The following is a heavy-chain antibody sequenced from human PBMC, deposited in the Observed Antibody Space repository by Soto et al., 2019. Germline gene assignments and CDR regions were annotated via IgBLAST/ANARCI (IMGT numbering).Heavy chain of an antibody. CDR3: ARVVVVPAAMESFDY. D-gene: IGHD2-2*01. Sequence: QVQLQQWGAGLLKPSETLSLTCAVYGGSFSGYYWSWIRQPPGKGLEWIGEINHSGSTNYNPSLTSRVTISVDTSKNQFSLKLSSVTAADTAVYYSARVVVVPAAMESFDYWGQGTLVTVSS. J-gene: IGHJ4*02. CDR1: GGSFSGYY. V-gene: IGHV4-34*01. CDR2: INHSGST.